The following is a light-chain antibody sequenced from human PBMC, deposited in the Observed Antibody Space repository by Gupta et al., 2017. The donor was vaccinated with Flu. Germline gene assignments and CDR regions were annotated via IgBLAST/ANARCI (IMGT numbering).Light chain of an antibody. CDR1: QSVSIN. V-gene: IGKV3-15*01. Sequence: ERATLSCRASQSVSINLAWYQQIPGQAPRLLIYGASTRATGIPARFSGSGSGTEFTLTISSLQSEDFATYYCQQYNNRPPVTFGQGTRLEIK. CDR3: QQYNNRPPVT. CDR2: GAS. J-gene: IGKJ5*01.